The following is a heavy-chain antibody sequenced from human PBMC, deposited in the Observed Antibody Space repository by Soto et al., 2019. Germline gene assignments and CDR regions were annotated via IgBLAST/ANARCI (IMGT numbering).Heavy chain of an antibody. CDR1: GDSISTYN. Sequence: QGQLQESGPGLVKPSETLSLTCTVSGDSISTYNWGWIRQPPGKGLEWIGCIYYSGVTNYNPSLKSRVTISVDTPKNQLSLKLNSVTAADTAVYYCARVAADIASGLDPWGQGTLVTVSS. J-gene: IGHJ5*02. V-gene: IGHV4-59*01. CDR3: ARVAADIASGLDP. D-gene: IGHD5-12*01. CDR2: IYYSGVT.